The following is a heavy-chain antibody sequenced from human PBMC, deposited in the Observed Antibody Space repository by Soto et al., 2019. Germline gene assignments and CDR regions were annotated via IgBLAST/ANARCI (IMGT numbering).Heavy chain of an antibody. D-gene: IGHD2-2*01. CDR3: AAMIVVVPANYYYGMDV. Sequence: ASVKVSCKASGGTFSSYAISWVRQAPGQGLEWMGGIIPIFGTANYAQKFQGRVTITADGSTSTAYMELSSLRSEDTAVYYCAAMIVVVPANYYYGMDVWGQGTTVTVSS. CDR2: IIPIFGTA. CDR1: GGTFSSYA. V-gene: IGHV1-69*13. J-gene: IGHJ6*02.